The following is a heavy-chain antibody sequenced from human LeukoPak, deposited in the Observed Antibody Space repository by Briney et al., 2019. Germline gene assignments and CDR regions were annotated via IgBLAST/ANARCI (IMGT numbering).Heavy chain of an antibody. CDR1: GYSFTSYW. CDR3: ARRYYYYDSSGYLVGYYFDY. CDR2: IYPGDSDT. V-gene: IGHV5-51*01. Sequence: GESLKISCKGSGYSFTSYWIGWVRQMPGKGLEWMGIIYPGDSDTRYSPSFQGQVTISADKSISTAYLQWSSLKASDTAMYYCARRYYYYDSSGYLVGYYFDYWGQGTLDTVSS. J-gene: IGHJ4*02. D-gene: IGHD3-22*01.